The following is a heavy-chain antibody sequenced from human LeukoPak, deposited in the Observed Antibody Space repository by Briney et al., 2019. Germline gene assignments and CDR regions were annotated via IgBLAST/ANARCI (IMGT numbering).Heavy chain of an antibody. J-gene: IGHJ6*02. CDR2: INDSGGYT. CDR3: AKGIITGRLRYGEDV. CDR1: GFAFSSDA. D-gene: IGHD6-6*01. V-gene: IGHV3-23*01. Sequence: PGGSLRLSCAASGFAFSSDALNWVRQAPGKGLEWVSGINDSGGYTYYADRVKGRFTISRDNSKNTLYLQMNNLRVEDTAVYYCAKGIITGRLRYGEDVWGQGTTVTVSS.